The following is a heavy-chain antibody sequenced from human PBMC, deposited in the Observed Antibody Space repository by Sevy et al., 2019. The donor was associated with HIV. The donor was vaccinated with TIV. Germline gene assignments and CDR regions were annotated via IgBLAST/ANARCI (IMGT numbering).Heavy chain of an antibody. CDR3: TRALATVVIPEYYFDY. Sequence: GGSLRLSCTASGFTFGDYAMSWFRQAPGKGLEWVAFIRRNSYGPYGGTMEYAASVKGRFTISRDDSKSIAYLQINSLKTEDTAFYYCTRALATVVIPEYYFDYWGQGTLVTVSS. CDR1: GFTFGDYA. CDR2: IRRNSYGPYGGTM. D-gene: IGHD5-12*01. V-gene: IGHV3-49*03. J-gene: IGHJ4*02.